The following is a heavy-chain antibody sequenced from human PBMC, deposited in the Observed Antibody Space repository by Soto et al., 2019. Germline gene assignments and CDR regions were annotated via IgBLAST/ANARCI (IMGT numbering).Heavy chain of an antibody. CDR1: GGSISSGAYY. D-gene: IGHD6-13*01. V-gene: IGHV4-31*03. J-gene: IGHJ5*02. CDR2: ISHRGTA. Sequence: SETLSLTCTVSGGSISSGAYYWGWIRQHAGKGLEWIGYISHRGTAYYTPSLKSRVSLSVDPSKSQFSLNVTSLTAADTAVYYCARVSATGTRWFDPWGPGTLVTVSS. CDR3: ARVSATGTRWFDP.